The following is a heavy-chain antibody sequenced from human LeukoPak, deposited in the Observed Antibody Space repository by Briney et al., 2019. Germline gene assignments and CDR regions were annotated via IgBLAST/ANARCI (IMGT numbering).Heavy chain of an antibody. J-gene: IGHJ4*02. CDR3: AKSSGGGYYVQYFDY. CDR2: IQYDGSNK. V-gene: IGHV3-30*02. D-gene: IGHD2-15*01. CDR1: GFTFGSYG. Sequence: GGSLRLSCGASGFTFGSYGMQWVRQSPGKGLEWVAFIQYDGSNKYYADSVRGRFTISRDNSENTLYLQMNSLRAEDTAVYYCAKSSGGGYYVQYFDYWGQGALVTVSS.